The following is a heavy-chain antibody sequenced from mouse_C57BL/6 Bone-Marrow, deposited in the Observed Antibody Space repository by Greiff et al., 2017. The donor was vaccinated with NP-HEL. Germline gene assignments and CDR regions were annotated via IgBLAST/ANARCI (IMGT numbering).Heavy chain of an antibody. V-gene: IGHV1-64*01. Sequence: QVQLQQPGAELVKPGASVKLSCKASGYTFTSYWMHWVKQRPGQGLEWIGMIHPNSGSTNYNEKFKSKATLTVDKSSSTAYMQLSSLTSEDSAVYYWARRGIYYYGSSSFDYWGQGTTLTVSS. CDR2: IHPNSGST. CDR3: ARRGIYYYGSSSFDY. J-gene: IGHJ2*01. D-gene: IGHD1-1*01. CDR1: GYTFTSYW.